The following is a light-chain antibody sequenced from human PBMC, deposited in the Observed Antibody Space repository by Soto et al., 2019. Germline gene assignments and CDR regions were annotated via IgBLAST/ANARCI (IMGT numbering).Light chain of an antibody. CDR3: AACDDTQKNDF. V-gene: IGLV1-47*01. Sequence: QSVLTQPPSASGPPGQRVTISCSGSRSNIGSTYVYWFQQLSGTAPKLLIYRNSQRPSGVPDRLSGSKSGTSASLAISGLRYEDEDDYYCAACDDTQKNDFVGTGTKLTVL. CDR2: RNS. CDR1: RSNIGSTY. J-gene: IGLJ1*01.